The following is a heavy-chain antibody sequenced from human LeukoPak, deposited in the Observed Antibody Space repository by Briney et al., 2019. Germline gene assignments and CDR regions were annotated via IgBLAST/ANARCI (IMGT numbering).Heavy chain of an antibody. CDR3: ARDRGHYYDSSGPNQRLFDFDY. Sequence: ASVKVSCKASGYTFTSYYMHWVRQAPGQGLEWMGIINPSGGSTSYAQKFQGRVTMTRDTSTSTVYMELSSLRSEDTAVYYCARDRGHYYDSSGPNQRLFDFDYWGQGTLVTVSS. D-gene: IGHD3-22*01. CDR1: GYTFTSYY. V-gene: IGHV1-46*01. CDR2: INPSGGST. J-gene: IGHJ4*02.